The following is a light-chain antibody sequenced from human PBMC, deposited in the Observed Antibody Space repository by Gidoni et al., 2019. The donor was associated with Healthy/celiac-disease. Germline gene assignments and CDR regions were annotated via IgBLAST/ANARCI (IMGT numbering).Light chain of an antibody. CDR2: YKSDSDK. CDR3: MIWHSSAWV. V-gene: IGLV5-45*01. CDR1: SGINVGTYR. J-gene: IGLJ3*02. Sequence: QAVLTQPASLSASPGASASLTCTLRSGINVGTYRIYWYQQKPGSPPQYLLRYKSDSDKQQGSGVPSRFSGSKDASANAGMLLISGIQSEDEADYYCMIWHSSAWVFGGGTKLTVL.